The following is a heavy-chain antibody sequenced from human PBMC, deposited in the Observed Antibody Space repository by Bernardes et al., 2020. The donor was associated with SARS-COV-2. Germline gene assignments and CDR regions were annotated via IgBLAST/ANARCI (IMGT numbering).Heavy chain of an antibody. CDR3: ARDPSVDVNYSYYYNGMDA. CDR1: GLTFSNHA. Sequence: GGSLRLSCAASGLTFSNHAMNWVRQAPGKGLEWVALISNDGRSKYYADSLKGRFTVSRDNSKSTLYLQLNSLRGDDSAVYYCARDPSVDVNYSYYYNGMDAWGQGTTVTVSS. CDR2: ISNDGRSK. D-gene: IGHD5-12*01. V-gene: IGHV3-30*04. J-gene: IGHJ6*02.